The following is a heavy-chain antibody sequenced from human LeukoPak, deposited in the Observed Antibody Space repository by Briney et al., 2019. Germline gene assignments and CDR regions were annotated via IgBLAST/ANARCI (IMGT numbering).Heavy chain of an antibody. J-gene: IGHJ3*02. V-gene: IGHV3-23*01. CDR3: AKDPVLLWFGELLSRSPRNDAFDI. CDR2: ISGSGGST. CDR1: GITFSSYG. Sequence: GGSLRLSCAASGITFSSYGMSWVRQAPGKGLEWVSAISGSGGSTYYADSVKGRFTISRDNSKNTLYLQMNSLRAEDTAVYYCAKDPVLLWFGELLSRSPRNDAFDIWGQGTMVTVSS. D-gene: IGHD3-10*01.